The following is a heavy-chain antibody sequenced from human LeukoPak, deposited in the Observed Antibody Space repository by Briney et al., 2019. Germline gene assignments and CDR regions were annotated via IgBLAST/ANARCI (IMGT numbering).Heavy chain of an antibody. Sequence: GGSLRLSCVASGLSVRGSYMSWVRQAPGKGLEWVSVIYSGDRTYYADSVKGRFTISRDTSKNTLYLQMNNLTADDTAMYYCTRDLTGTTWSENDYWGQGTLVTISS. D-gene: IGHD6-13*01. J-gene: IGHJ4*02. V-gene: IGHV3-53*01. CDR3: TRDLTGTTWSENDY. CDR2: IYSGDRT. CDR1: GLSVRGSY.